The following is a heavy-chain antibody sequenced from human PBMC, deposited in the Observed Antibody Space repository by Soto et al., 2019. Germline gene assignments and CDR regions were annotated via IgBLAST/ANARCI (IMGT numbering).Heavy chain of an antibody. Sequence: TLSLTCTVSGGSISSYYWSWIRQPPGKGLEWIGYIYYSGSTNYNPSLKSRVTISVDTSKNQFSLKLSSVTAADTAVYYCARHDLGYCSSTSCSLPYNWFDPWGQGTLVTVSS. J-gene: IGHJ5*02. CDR3: ARHDLGYCSSTSCSLPYNWFDP. V-gene: IGHV4-59*08. CDR1: GGSISSYY. D-gene: IGHD2-2*01. CDR2: IYYSGST.